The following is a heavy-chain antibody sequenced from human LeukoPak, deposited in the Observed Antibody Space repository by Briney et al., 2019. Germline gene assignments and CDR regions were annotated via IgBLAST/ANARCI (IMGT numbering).Heavy chain of an antibody. D-gene: IGHD4-11*01. J-gene: IGHJ5*02. V-gene: IGHV3-23*01. Sequence: GGSLRLSCAASGFTFSSYAMIWCRQAPGKGLDWVSIISSSGDSTYYADSVKGRFTFSRDNSKNTLSLQMSSRGADDTAVYYCAKVGTIETTEELNWFDPWGQGTLVTVSS. CDR2: ISSSGDST. CDR1: GFTFSSYA. CDR3: AKVGTIETTEELNWFDP.